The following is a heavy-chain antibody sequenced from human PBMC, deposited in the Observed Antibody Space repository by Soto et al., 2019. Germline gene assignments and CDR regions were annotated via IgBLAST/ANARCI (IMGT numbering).Heavy chain of an antibody. D-gene: IGHD6-13*01. CDR1: GFIFNRYG. Sequence: QVQLVESGGGVVQPGRSLRLSCAASGFIFNRYGMHWFRQAPVKGLEWVALISYDGSNKYYADSVKGRFTISRDNSKNTLYLQMNSLRAEDTAVYYFAEEKGSWVYGMDVWGQGTTVTVFS. J-gene: IGHJ6*02. V-gene: IGHV3-30*18. CDR2: ISYDGSNK. CDR3: AEEKGSWVYGMDV.